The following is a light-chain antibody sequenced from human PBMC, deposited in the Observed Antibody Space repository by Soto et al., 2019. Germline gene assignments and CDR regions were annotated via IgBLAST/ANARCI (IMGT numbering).Light chain of an antibody. CDR2: DAS. Sequence: DIQVTQSPSTLSASVVDSVTIACRASQSISSWLAWYQQKPGIAPKLLISDASSLESGVPSRFSGSGSGTEFTLTISSLQPDDFATYYCQHYETYPAFGQGTKVEIK. CDR3: QHYETYPA. CDR1: QSISSW. V-gene: IGKV1-5*01. J-gene: IGKJ1*01.